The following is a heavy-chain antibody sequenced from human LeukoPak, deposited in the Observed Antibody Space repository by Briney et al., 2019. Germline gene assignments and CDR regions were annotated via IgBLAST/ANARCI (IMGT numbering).Heavy chain of an antibody. V-gene: IGHV4-59*12. Sequence: SETLSLTCSFSGDSIRSYSWSWVRQPPGRGLEWIGYIYWSGTTTYNPALKSRITMSLDESKNQSSLKLTSVTAADTAIYYCAGDYTLGSYRFDYWGQGTLVTVSS. D-gene: IGHD3-10*01. CDR3: AGDYTLGSYRFDY. CDR1: GDSIRSYS. J-gene: IGHJ4*02. CDR2: IYWSGTT.